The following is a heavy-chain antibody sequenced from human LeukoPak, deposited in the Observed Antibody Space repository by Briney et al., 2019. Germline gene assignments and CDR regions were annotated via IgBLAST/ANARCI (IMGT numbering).Heavy chain of an antibody. CDR1: EFTFDDYA. CDR2: ISWNSGDI. D-gene: IGHD2-2*01. CDR3: ASLTYHYWYFDL. J-gene: IGHJ2*01. V-gene: IGHV3-9*01. Sequence: GGSLRLSCAASEFTFDDYAMHWVRQAPGKGLEWVSGISWNSGDIGYADSVKGRFTISRDNAKNSLYLQMNSLRAEDTAVYYCASLTYHYWYFDLWGRGTLVTVSS.